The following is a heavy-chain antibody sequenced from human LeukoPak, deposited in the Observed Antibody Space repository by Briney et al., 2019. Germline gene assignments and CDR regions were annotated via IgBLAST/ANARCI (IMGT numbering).Heavy chain of an antibody. Sequence: GGSLRLSCAASGFTFSNYWMHWVRQAPGKGLVWVSRINSDGSSRNYADSVKGRFTISRDNAKNTLYLQMNSLRAEDTAVYYCASASSHRIAAGADYWGQGTLVTASS. V-gene: IGHV3-74*01. CDR1: GFTFSNYW. J-gene: IGHJ4*02. CDR2: INSDGSSR. D-gene: IGHD6-13*01. CDR3: ASASSHRIAAGADY.